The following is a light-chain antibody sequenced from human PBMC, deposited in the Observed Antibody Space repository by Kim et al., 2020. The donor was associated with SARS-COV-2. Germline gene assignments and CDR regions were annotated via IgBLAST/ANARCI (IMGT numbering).Light chain of an antibody. CDR3: GTWDSSLSAV. CDR1: SSNIGNNY. Sequence: PGQKVPISSSGSSSNIGNNYVSWYQQLPGTAPKLLIYDNNKRPSGIPDRFSGSKSGTSATLGITGLQTGDEADYYCGTWDSSLSAVFGGGTKLTVL. V-gene: IGLV1-51*01. CDR2: DNN. J-gene: IGLJ3*02.